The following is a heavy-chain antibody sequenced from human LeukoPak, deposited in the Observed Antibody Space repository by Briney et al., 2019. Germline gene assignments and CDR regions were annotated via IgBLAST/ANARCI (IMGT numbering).Heavy chain of an antibody. V-gene: IGHV3-73*01. Sequence: GGSLRLSCAASGFTFSGSAMHWVRQASGKGLEWVGCIRSKANSYATAYAASVKGRFTISRDDSKNTAYLQMKSLKTEDTAVYYCTRRYDILTGYLIDYWGQGTLVTVSS. CDR3: TRRYDILTGYLIDY. CDR1: GFTFSGSA. J-gene: IGHJ4*02. D-gene: IGHD3-9*01. CDR2: IRSKANSYAT.